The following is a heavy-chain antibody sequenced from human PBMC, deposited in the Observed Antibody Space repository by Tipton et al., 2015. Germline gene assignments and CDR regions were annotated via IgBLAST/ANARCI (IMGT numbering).Heavy chain of an antibody. CDR1: KGTLRTHA. V-gene: IGHV1-46*01. Sequence: QLVQSGAEVKKPGSSVNISCEASKGTLRTHAISWVRQAPGQGLEWLGIIDPSGDYTNYAHKFQARVTMTRDTSTNTVYMELSSLRSEDTALYYCARGGPGTAARPVDYWGQGTLITVSS. CDR2: IDPSGDYT. J-gene: IGHJ4*02. CDR3: ARGGPGTAARPVDY. D-gene: IGHD6-6*01.